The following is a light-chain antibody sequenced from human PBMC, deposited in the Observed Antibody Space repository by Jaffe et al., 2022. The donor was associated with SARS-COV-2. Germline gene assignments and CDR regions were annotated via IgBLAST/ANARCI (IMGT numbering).Light chain of an antibody. CDR2: AAS. Sequence: DIQMTQSPSSLSASVGDRVTITCRASQSVSSYLNWYQHKPGKAPKLLMYAASSLQSGVPSRFSGSGSGTDFTLTISSLQPEDFATYYCQQSYSTPLTFGGGTKVEIK. J-gene: IGKJ4*01. CDR1: QSVSSY. V-gene: IGKV1-39*01. CDR3: QQSYSTPLT.